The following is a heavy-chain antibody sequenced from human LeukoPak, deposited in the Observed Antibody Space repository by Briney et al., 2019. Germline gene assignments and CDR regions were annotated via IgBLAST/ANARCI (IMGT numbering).Heavy chain of an antibody. CDR3: GANIRGDNPPYYYDY. D-gene: IGHD6-19*01. J-gene: IGHJ4*02. Sequence: PSETLSLTCTVSGGSISSSSYYWGWIRQPPGKGLEWIGSIYYSGTTYYSPSLKSRVTISVDTSKNQFSLKLSSYCARARRQWLVGANIRGDNPPYYYDYWGQGTLVTVSS. CDR2: IYYSGTT. V-gene: IGHV4-39*07. CDR1: GGSISSSSYY.